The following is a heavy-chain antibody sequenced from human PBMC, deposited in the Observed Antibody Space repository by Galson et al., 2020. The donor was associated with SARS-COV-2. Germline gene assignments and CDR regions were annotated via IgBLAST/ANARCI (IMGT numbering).Heavy chain of an antibody. CDR2: IYNSGST. Sequence: ASETLSLTCTVSGASISGSSFYWAWIRQPPGRGLEWIASIYNSGSTYYNPSLKSRVTISVDTSKNQFSLKLSSVTAADTAVYYCAGKPDYYHSSGSDYWGQGTLVPVSS. V-gene: IGHV4-39*01. J-gene: IGHJ4*02. CDR1: GASISGSSFY. D-gene: IGHD3-22*01. CDR3: AGKPDYYHSSGSDY.